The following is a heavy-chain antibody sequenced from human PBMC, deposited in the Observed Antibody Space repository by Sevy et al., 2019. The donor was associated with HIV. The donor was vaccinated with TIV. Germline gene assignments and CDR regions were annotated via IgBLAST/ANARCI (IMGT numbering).Heavy chain of an antibody. D-gene: IGHD6-6*01. CDR1: GGSISSYY. V-gene: IGHV4-59*01. CDR3: ARGRLYSSSSIDY. CDR2: IYYSGNT. J-gene: IGHJ4*02. Sequence: SETLSLTCTVSGGSISSYYWSWIRQPPGKGLEWIGYIYYSGNTNYNPSLKSRVTISVDTSKNQFSLKLSSVAAADTAVYYCARGRLYSSSSIDYWGQGTLVTVSS.